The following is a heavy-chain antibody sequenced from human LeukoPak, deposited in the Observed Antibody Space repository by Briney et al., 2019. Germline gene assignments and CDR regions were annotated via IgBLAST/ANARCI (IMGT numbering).Heavy chain of an antibody. CDR3: ARERDSSSWEDAFDI. CDR1: GYTFTGYY. J-gene: IGHJ3*02. CDR2: INPSGGSA. Sequence: ASVKVSCKASGYTFTGYYMHWVRQAPGQGLEWMGIINPSGGSASYAQKFQGRVTMTRDMSTSTVYMELSSLRSEDTAVYYCARERDSSSWEDAFDIWGQGTMVTVSS. D-gene: IGHD6-13*01. V-gene: IGHV1-46*01.